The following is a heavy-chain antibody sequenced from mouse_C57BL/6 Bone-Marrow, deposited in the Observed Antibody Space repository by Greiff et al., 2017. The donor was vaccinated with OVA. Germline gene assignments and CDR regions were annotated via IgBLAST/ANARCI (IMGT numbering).Heavy chain of an antibody. CDR2: IYPGSGST. V-gene: IGHV1-55*01. CDR3: ARGGLGQYYFDY. J-gene: IGHJ2*01. Sequence: QVQLQQPGAELVKPGASVKMSCKASGYTFTSYWITWVKQRPGQGLEWIGDIYPGSGSTNYNEKFKSKATLTVDTSSSTAYMQLSSLTSEDSAVYYCARGGLGQYYFDYWGQGTTRTVSS. D-gene: IGHD3-3*01. CDR1: GYTFTSYW.